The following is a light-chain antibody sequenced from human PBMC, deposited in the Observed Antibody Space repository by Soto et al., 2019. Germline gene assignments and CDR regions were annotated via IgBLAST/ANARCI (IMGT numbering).Light chain of an antibody. CDR2: GAS. CDR1: QSVSSSY. V-gene: IGKV3-20*01. CDR3: QQYGSSPFT. Sequence: ESVLTQSPGTLSMSPGERATLSCRASQSVSSSYSAWYQQKPGQASRLLIYGASRRATGIPDRFSGSGSGTDFTLTISRLEPEDFAVYYCQQYGSSPFTFGPGTKVDIK. J-gene: IGKJ3*01.